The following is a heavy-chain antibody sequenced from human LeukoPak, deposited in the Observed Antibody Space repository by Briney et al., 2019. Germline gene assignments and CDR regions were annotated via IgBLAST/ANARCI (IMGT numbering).Heavy chain of an antibody. D-gene: IGHD4-17*01. V-gene: IGHV4-61*02. J-gene: IGHJ4*02. CDR2: ISTSGST. CDR3: ARGTTVTFAHFDY. CDR1: GGSISSGSYY. Sequence: PSETLFLTCTVSGGSISSGSYYWSWIRQPAGKGLEWIGRISTSGSTNYNPPLKSRVTISVDTSKNQFSLELSSVAAADTAMYYCARGTTVTFAHFDYWGQGTLVTVSS.